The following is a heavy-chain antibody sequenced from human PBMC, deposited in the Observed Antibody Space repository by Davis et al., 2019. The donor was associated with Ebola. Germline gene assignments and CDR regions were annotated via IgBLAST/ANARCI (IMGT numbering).Heavy chain of an antibody. D-gene: IGHD3-10*01. CDR1: GGSISSGGYS. V-gene: IGHV4-30-2*03. J-gene: IGHJ5*02. CDR2: INHSGST. Sequence: MPSETLSLTCAVSGGSISSGGYSWSWIRQPPAKGLEWIGEINHSGSTNYNPSLKSRVTISVDTSKNQFSLKLSSVTAADTAVYYCARRVTMVRGVIIITSWFDPWGQGTLVTVSS. CDR3: ARRVTMVRGVIIITSWFDP.